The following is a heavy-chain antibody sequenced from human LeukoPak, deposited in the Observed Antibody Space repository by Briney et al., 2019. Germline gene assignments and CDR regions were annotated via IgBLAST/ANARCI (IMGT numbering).Heavy chain of an antibody. CDR3: VRQGGSYNCFDP. D-gene: IGHD1-26*01. J-gene: IGHJ5*02. V-gene: IGHV4-4*07. Sequence: SETLFLTCTVSGGSISSYYWNWIRQPAGKGLEWIGRIYPSGSTDYNPSLKSRVTMSVDTSKKQFSLKLRSVTAADTAVYYCVRQGGSYNCFDPWGQGTLVTVSS. CDR1: GGSISSYY. CDR2: IYPSGST.